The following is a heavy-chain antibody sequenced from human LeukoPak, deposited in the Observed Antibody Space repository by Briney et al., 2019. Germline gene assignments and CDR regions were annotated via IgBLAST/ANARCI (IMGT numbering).Heavy chain of an antibody. D-gene: IGHD3-22*01. J-gene: IGHJ4*02. CDR2: ISGNGGST. V-gene: IGHV3-23*01. Sequence: GGSLRLSCAASGSTFSNYVMNWVRQAPGKGLEWVSGISGNGGSTYYADSVKGRFTLSRDNSKNTLDLQMSSLRAEDTAVYYCAKALGYYDSSGYLNFDSWGQGTLVTVSS. CDR1: GSTFSNYV. CDR3: AKALGYYDSSGYLNFDS.